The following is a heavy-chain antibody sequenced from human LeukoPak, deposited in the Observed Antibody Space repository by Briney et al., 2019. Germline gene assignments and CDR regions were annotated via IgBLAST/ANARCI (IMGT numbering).Heavy chain of an antibody. CDR3: ATVNWNRLNWFDP. CDR1: GGLISISTYY. CDR2: IYYSGTT. Sequence: SETLSLTCAVSGGLISISTYYWGWIRQPPGKGLEWIGSIYYSGTTHYNPSLKSRVTIAVDTSKNQFSLKLISVTAADTAVYYCATVNWNRLNWFDPWGQGTLVTVSS. D-gene: IGHD1-20*01. J-gene: IGHJ5*02. V-gene: IGHV4-39*07.